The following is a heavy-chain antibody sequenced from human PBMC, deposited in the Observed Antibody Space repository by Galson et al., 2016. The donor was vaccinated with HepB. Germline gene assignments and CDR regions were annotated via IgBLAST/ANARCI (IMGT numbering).Heavy chain of an antibody. Sequence: SLRLSCAASGFTFSSYGMHWVRQAPGKGLEWVAVIWYDGSNKYYADSVKGRFTISRDNSKNTLYLQTNSLRAEDTVVYYCAKGKGRGTWHTYAFDIWGQGTMVTVSS. J-gene: IGHJ3*02. CDR3: AKGKGRGTWHTYAFDI. CDR2: IWYDGSNK. CDR1: GFTFSSYG. V-gene: IGHV3-33*06. D-gene: IGHD5-24*01.